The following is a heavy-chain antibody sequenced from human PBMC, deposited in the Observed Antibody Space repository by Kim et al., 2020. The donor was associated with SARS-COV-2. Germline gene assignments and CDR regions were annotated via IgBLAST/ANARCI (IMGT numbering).Heavy chain of an antibody. CDR1: SGSFSGFY. CDR2: INSSGDT. Sequence: ETLSLTCAVYSGSFSGFYWSWIRQPPGKGLEWIGEINSSGDTNYNPSLKSRVAISVDTSKNQFSLKLRSVTAADTAVYYCARPLPFYSGSAFDYWGRGT. D-gene: IGHD3-10*01. CDR3: ARPLPFYSGSAFDY. J-gene: IGHJ4*02. V-gene: IGHV4-34*01.